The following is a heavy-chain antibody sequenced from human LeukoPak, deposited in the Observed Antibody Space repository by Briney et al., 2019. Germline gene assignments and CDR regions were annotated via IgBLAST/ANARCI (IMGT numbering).Heavy chain of an antibody. V-gene: IGHV3-21*01. CDR1: GFTFSSYS. Sequence: PGGSLRLSCAASGFTFSSYSMNWVRQAPGKGLEWVSSISSSSSDIYYADSVKGRFTISRDNAKNSLYLQMNSLRAEDTAVYYCARMEYSSGWYGGPVDYWGQGTLVTVSS. CDR2: ISSSSSDI. D-gene: IGHD6-19*01. CDR3: ARMEYSSGWYGGPVDY. J-gene: IGHJ4*02.